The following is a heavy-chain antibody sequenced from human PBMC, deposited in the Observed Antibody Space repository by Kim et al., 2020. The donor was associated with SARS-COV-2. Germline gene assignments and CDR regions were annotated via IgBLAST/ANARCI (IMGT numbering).Heavy chain of an antibody. V-gene: IGHV4-34*01. CDR1: GGSFSGYP. D-gene: IGHD3-10*01. CDR3: AGPNRRPRNYGSGSYYNYYYYGMDV. CDR2: INHSGST. J-gene: IGHJ6*02. Sequence: SETLSLTCAVYGGSFSGYPWSWIRQPPGKRLEWIGEINHSGSTNYNPSLKSRVTISVDTSKNQFSLKLRSVTAADTAVYYCAGPNRRPRNYGSGSYYNYYYYGMDVWGQGTTVTVSS.